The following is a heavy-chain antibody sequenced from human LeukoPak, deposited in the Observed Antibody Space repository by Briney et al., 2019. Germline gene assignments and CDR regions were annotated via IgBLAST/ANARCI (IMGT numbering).Heavy chain of an antibody. D-gene: IGHD2-2*01. CDR2: LNQSGST. Sequence: SETLSLTCAVYGVSFSGYYWTWIRLPPGKGLEWIGELNQSGSTNFNPSLKSRVIISIDTFKNQFSLKLSSVTAADTAVYYCARAGYCRSTSCFDPDREYFDYWGQGTLVTVSS. J-gene: IGHJ4*02. CDR1: GVSFSGYY. V-gene: IGHV4-34*01. CDR3: ARAGYCRSTSCFDPDREYFDY.